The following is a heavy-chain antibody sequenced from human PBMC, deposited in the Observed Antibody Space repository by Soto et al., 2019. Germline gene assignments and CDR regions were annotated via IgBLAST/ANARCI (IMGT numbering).Heavy chain of an antibody. CDR3: ARRYRSSFDY. CDR2: IYYSGST. V-gene: IGHV4-59*08. D-gene: IGHD3-16*02. J-gene: IGHJ4*02. CDR1: GGSVSSYY. Sequence: QVQLQESGPGLVKPSESLSLTCTVSGGSVSSYYWSWIRQPPGKGLEWIGYIYYSGSTNYNPSLKSRVTISLDTSENQISLKLSSVTAADTAVYYCARRYRSSFDYWGQGTLVTVSS.